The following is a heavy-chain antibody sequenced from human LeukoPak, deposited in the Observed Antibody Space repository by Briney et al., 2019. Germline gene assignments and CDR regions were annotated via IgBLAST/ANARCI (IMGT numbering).Heavy chain of an antibody. D-gene: IGHD3-9*01. J-gene: IGHJ3*02. CDR1: GFSLEDYA. Sequence: GRSLRLSCAGSGFSLEDYAMHWVRQVPGKGLEWVSSISWDSGNQAYSDSVKGRFTISRDNDKNSLYLQMNSLRLEDTAFFYCIKDMGFDLLKDAFHIWGQGTLVSVSS. CDR2: ISWDSGNQ. V-gene: IGHV3-9*01. CDR3: IKDMGFDLLKDAFHI.